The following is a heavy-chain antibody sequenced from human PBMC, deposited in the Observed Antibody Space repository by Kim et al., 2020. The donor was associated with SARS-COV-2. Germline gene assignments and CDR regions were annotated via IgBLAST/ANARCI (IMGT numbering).Heavy chain of an antibody. V-gene: IGHV3-53*01. J-gene: IGHJ6*02. D-gene: IGHD6-19*01. CDR1: GFTVSSNY. Sequence: GGSLRLSCAASGFTVSSNYMSWVRQAPGKGLEWVSVIYSGGSTYYADSVKGRFTISRDNSKNTLYLQMNSLRAEDTAVYYCARDSIGKQWPSWYYYGMDVWGQGTTVTVSS. CDR2: IYSGGST. CDR3: ARDSIGKQWPSWYYYGMDV.